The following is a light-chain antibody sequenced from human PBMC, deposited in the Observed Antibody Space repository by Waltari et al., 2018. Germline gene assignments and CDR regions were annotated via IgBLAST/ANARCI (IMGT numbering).Light chain of an antibody. J-gene: IGLJ3*02. Sequence: QSALTQPASVSGSPAQSTTISCTGTKRDIGSYNLVSWYQQRPGKAPKLMIFEGFKRPAGVSNRFSGYKSGNTAAMKIAGLQTEDEADYYCCSYAGSNKLVFGGGTKRTVL. V-gene: IGLV2-23*01. CDR2: EGF. CDR1: KRDIGSYNL. CDR3: CSYAGSNKLV.